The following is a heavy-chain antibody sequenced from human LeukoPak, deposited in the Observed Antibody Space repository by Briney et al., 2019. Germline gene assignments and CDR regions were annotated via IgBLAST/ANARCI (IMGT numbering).Heavy chain of an antibody. Sequence: GGSLRLSCAASGFTFSSYWMHWVRQAPGKGLVWVSGISGSGQNTYYADSVKGRFTISRDNSKNTLYLQMNSLRAEDTAVYNCAKGYNYDTNGYFDYWGQRTLVTVSS. D-gene: IGHD2-8*01. CDR2: ISGSGQNT. CDR3: AKGYNYDTNGYFDY. J-gene: IGHJ4*02. CDR1: GFTFSSYW. V-gene: IGHV3-23*01.